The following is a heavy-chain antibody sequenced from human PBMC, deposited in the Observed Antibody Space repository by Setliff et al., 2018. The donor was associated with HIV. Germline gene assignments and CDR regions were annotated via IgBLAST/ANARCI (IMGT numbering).Heavy chain of an antibody. V-gene: IGHV3-23*01. J-gene: IGHJ6*02. D-gene: IGHD2-2*01. Sequence: PGGSLRLSCAASGFTFRGYAMSWVRQAPGKGLEWVSAVSGSGDSTYYADSARGRFSASRDNSKNRLYLQMNSLRAEDTAVYYCAAMGVEVVSYYYGMDVWGQGTTVTVSS. CDR1: GFTFRGYA. CDR3: AAMGVEVVSYYYGMDV. CDR2: VSGSGDST.